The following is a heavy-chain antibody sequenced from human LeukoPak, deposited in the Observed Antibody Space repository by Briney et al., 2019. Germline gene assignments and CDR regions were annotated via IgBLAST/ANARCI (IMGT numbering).Heavy chain of an antibody. CDR3: ARDYDFWSGYPNWFDP. V-gene: IGHV3-33*01. CDR2: IWYDGSNK. Sequence: GGSLRLSCAASGFTLSSYGMHWVRQAPGKGLEWVAVIWYDGSNKYYADSVKGRFTISRDNSKNTLYLQMNSLRAEDTAVYYCARDYDFWSGYPNWFDPWGQGTLVTVSS. CDR1: GFTLSSYG. J-gene: IGHJ5*02. D-gene: IGHD3-3*01.